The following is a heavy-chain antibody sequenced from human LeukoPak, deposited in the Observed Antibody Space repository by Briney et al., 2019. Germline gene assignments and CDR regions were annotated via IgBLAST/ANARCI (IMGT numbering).Heavy chain of an antibody. J-gene: IGHJ4*02. V-gene: IGHV3-23*01. Sequence: GGSLRLSCAASGFTFTSHGMSWVRQAPGKGLEWVSAIRGNGGSTYYADSVKGRFTISRDNSKNTLYLQMNSLRAEDTAVYYCAKMFGPAVGTGVSDYWGQGTLVTVSS. CDR1: GFTFTSHG. CDR3: AKMFGPAVGTGVSDY. D-gene: IGHD6-13*01. CDR2: IRGNGGST.